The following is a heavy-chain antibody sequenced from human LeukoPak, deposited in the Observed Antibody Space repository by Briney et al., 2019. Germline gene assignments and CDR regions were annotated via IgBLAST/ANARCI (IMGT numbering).Heavy chain of an antibody. V-gene: IGHV3-21*01. CDR3: ARGSSSSLPT. CDR2: ISSSSSYI. D-gene: IGHD6-13*01. Sequence: GGSLRLSCAASGFTFSSYSMNWVRQAPGKGLEWVSSISSSSSYIYYADSVKGRFTISRDNAKDSLYLQINSLRAEDTAVYYCARGSSSSLPTGGQGTLVTVSS. CDR1: GFTFSSYS. J-gene: IGHJ4*02.